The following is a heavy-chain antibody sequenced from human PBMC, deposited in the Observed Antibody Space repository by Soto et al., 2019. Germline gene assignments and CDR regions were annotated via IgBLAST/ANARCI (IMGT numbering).Heavy chain of an antibody. D-gene: IGHD5-12*01. CDR3: ARDSPHSRYAA. CDR2: VHHSGGT. J-gene: IGHJ5*02. V-gene: IGHV4-59*01. Sequence: SETLSLTCTVSGGSISSYYWSWFRQPPGKRMEWIGYVHHSGGTSYNPSLQSRVTISVDTSKNQFSLKLSSVTAADTAVYYCARDSPHSRYAAWAQGTLVTVSS. CDR1: GGSISSYY.